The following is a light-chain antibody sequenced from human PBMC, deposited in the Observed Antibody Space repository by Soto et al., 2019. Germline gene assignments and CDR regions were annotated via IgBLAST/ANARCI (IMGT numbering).Light chain of an antibody. CDR2: DAS. CDR1: QSVSSY. J-gene: IGKJ2*01. V-gene: IGKV3-11*01. CDR3: QQRFNWPRFT. Sequence: EIVLTQSPATLSLSPGERATLSCRASQSVSSYLAWYQRKPGQAPRLLIYDASNRATGIPARFSGGGSGTDFPLTISSLEPEDFAVYYCQQRFNWPRFTFGQGNKLEIK.